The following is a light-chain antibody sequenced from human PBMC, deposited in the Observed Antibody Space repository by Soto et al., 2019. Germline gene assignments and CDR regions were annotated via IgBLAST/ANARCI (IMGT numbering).Light chain of an antibody. Sequence: EIVLTQSPGTLSLSPGERATLSCRASQSVSSNYLAWYQQKPGQTPRLLIYGASSRATGIPDRFSGSRSGTDFSLTISRLEPEDFAVYYCQQYGSSPPRYTFGQGTKLEIK. CDR2: GAS. J-gene: IGKJ2*01. CDR3: QQYGSSPPRYT. CDR1: QSVSSNY. V-gene: IGKV3-20*01.